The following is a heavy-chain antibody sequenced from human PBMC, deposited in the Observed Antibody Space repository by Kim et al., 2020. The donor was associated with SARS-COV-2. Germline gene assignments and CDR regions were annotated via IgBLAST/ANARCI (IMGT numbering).Heavy chain of an antibody. Sequence: GGSLRLSCAASGFTFSSYAMSWVRQAPGKGLEWVSAISGSGGSTYYADSVKGRFTISRDNSKNTLYLQMNSLRAEDTAVYYCAKVEGGITYYYDSSGYYFDYFDYWGQGTLVTVSS. V-gene: IGHV3-23*01. J-gene: IGHJ4*02. D-gene: IGHD3-22*01. CDR3: AKVEGGITYYYDSSGYYFDYFDY. CDR1: GFTFSSYA. CDR2: ISGSGGST.